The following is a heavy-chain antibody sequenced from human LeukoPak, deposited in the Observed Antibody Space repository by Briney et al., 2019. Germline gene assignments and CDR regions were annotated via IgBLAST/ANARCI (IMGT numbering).Heavy chain of an antibody. Sequence: GGSLRLSCAASGFPFSSYWMSWVRQAPGKGLEWVANMNQDGSDKYYVDSVKGRFTISRNNAKNSLYLQMNSLRAEDTAVYYCARDKAGYGMDVWGQGTTVTVSS. CDR2: MNQDGSDK. CDR1: GFPFSSYW. CDR3: ARDKAGYGMDV. J-gene: IGHJ6*02. V-gene: IGHV3-7*01.